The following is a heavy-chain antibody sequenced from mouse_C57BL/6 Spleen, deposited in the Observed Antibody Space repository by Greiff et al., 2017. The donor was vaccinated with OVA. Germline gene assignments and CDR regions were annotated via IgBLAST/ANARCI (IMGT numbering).Heavy chain of an antibody. D-gene: IGHD2-1*01. V-gene: IGHV1-55*01. Sequence: QVQLQQPGAELVKPGASVKMSCKASGYTFTSYWITWVKQRPGQGLEWIGDIYPGSGSTNYNEKFKSKATLTVDTSSSTAYMQLSSLTSEDSAVDYCARQGIYYGNFWFAYWGQGTLVTVSA. CDR3: ARQGIYYGNFWFAY. CDR2: IYPGSGST. J-gene: IGHJ3*01. CDR1: GYTFTSYW.